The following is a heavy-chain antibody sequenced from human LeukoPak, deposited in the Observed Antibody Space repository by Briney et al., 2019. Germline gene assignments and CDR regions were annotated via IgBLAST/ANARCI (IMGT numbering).Heavy chain of an antibody. CDR2: ISSSSIYI. V-gene: IGHV3-21*01. CDR1: VFTFSSYS. J-gene: IGHJ4*02. CDR3: AKTRSIAARLVDY. D-gene: IGHD6-6*01. Sequence: GGSLRLSCAASVFTFSSYSMNWVRQAPGKGLEGVSSISSSSIYIYYADSVKGRFTISRDNAKNSLYLQMNSLRAEDTDVYYCAKTRSIAARLVDYWGQGTLVTVSS.